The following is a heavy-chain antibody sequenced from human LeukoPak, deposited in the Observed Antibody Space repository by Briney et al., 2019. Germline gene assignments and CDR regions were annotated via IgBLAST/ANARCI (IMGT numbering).Heavy chain of an antibody. CDR2: IKQDGSEK. D-gene: IGHD6-13*01. J-gene: IGHJ4*02. CDR3: ARDPEQQKIYYFDC. Sequence: PGGSLRLSYAASGFTFSSYWMSWVRQAPGKGLEWVANIKQDGSEKYYVDSVKGRFTISRDNAKNSLYLQMNSLRAEDTAVYYCARDPEQQKIYYFDCWGQGTLVTVSS. CDR1: GFTFSSYW. V-gene: IGHV3-7*01.